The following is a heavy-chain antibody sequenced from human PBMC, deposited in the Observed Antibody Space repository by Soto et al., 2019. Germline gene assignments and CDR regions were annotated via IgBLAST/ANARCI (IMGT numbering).Heavy chain of an antibody. J-gene: IGHJ6*02. D-gene: IGHD1-26*01. CDR3: AKDPPWTVGPLAMDV. V-gene: IGHV3-23*01. CDR2: FSGSGGNI. Sequence: PGGSLRLSCVASGFAFSTHAMSWAHQAPGKGLEWVSTFSGSGGNIYYAESVKGRLTISRDDSKNTLYLQMNSLRVEDTAVYYCAKDPPWTVGPLAMDVWGQGTTVTVSS. CDR1: GFAFSTHA.